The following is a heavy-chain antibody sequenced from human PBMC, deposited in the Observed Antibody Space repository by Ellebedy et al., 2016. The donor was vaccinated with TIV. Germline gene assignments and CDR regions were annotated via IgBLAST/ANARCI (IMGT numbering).Heavy chain of an antibody. CDR3: ARLTSMVRGVEWFDY. V-gene: IGHV4-30-4*01. Sequence: SETLSLXXTVSGGSISSGDYYWSWIRQPPGKGLEWIGYIYYSGSTYYNPSLKSRVTISVDTSKNQFSLKLSSVTAADTAVYYCARLTSMVRGVEWFDYWGQGTLVTVSS. CDR2: IYYSGST. CDR1: GGSISSGDYY. D-gene: IGHD3-10*01. J-gene: IGHJ4*02.